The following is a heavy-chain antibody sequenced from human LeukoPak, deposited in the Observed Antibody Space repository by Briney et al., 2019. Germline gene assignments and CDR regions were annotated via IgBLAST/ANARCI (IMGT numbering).Heavy chain of an antibody. D-gene: IGHD1-26*01. V-gene: IGHV4-39*01. CDR1: GGSISSTNFC. Sequence: SETLSLTRSVSGGSISSTNFCWGWIRQPPGKGLEWIGCVFPSGSTNVSPSLKSRVTISVDTSKNQFSLKLRSVSAADTALYYCAKNDDNVNYYQWLDVWGKGTTVAVSS. CDR3: AKNDDNVNYYQWLDV. J-gene: IGHJ6*04. CDR2: VFPSGST.